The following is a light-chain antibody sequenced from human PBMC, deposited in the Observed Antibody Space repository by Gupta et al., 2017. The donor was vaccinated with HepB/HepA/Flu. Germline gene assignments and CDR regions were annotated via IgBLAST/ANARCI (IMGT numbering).Light chain of an antibody. J-gene: IGKJ4*01. CDR1: QGISSS. CDR2: GAS. V-gene: IGKV1-9*01. CDR3: QQLNISPRT. Sequence: DIQLTQSPSFLSASVGDRVAITCRASQGISSSLAWYQQKPGKAPKLLIYGASTLQSGVPSRFSGSGSGTEFTLTISSLEPEDFATYYCQQLNISPRTLGGGTNVEIK.